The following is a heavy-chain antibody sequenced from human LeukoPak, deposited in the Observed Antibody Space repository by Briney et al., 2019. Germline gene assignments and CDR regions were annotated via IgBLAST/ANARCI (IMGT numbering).Heavy chain of an antibody. CDR3: ARAVPAAIEGLNAFDI. Sequence: PGGSLRLSCAASGFTFSSYSMNWVRQAPGKGLEWVSSISSSSSYIYYADSVKGRFTISRDNSKNSLYLQMNSLRAEDTAVYYCARAVPAAIEGLNAFDIWGQGTLVIVSS. V-gene: IGHV3-21*01. CDR2: ISSSSSYI. CDR1: GFTFSSYS. D-gene: IGHD2-2*02. J-gene: IGHJ3*02.